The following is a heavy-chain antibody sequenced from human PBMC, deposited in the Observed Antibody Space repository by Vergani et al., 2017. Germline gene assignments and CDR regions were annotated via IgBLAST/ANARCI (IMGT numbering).Heavy chain of an antibody. CDR3: AKNGYSYGSRYYYYYGMDV. J-gene: IGHJ6*02. Sequence: EVQLVESGGGLVQPGGSLRLSCAASGFTFSSYWMSWVRQAPGKGLEWVANIKQDGSEKYYADSVKGRFTISRDNSKNTLYLQMNSLRAEDTAVYYCAKNGYSYGSRYYYYYGMDVWGQGTTVTVSS. CDR1: GFTFSSYW. V-gene: IGHV3-7*01. D-gene: IGHD5-18*01. CDR2: IKQDGSEK.